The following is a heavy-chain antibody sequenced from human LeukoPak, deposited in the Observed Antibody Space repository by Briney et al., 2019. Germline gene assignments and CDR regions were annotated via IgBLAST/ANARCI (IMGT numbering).Heavy chain of an antibody. D-gene: IGHD3-16*01. CDR1: GFTFNDFA. J-gene: IGHJ3*01. CDR3: ARNLGPFDV. V-gene: IGHV3-23*01. Sequence: GGSLRLSCAASGFTFNDFAMTWVRPAPGKGLDWVSTTADAGTYYADSEKGRFIISRDNSKNMLYLQLNSLRADDTAMYYCARNLGPFDVRGHGTMVTVSS. CDR2: TADAGT.